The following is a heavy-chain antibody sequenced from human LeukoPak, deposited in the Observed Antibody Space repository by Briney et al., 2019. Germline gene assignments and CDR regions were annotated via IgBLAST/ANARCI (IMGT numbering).Heavy chain of an antibody. CDR3: ARSGWRYCSSTSCYSWFDP. Sequence: KPGGSLRLSCAASGVTFSSHSMNWVRQAPGKGLEWVSSISSSSSYIYYADSVKGRFTISRDNAKNSLYLQMNSLRAEDTAVYYCARSGWRYCSSTSCYSWFDPWGQGTLVTVSS. CDR2: ISSSSSYI. J-gene: IGHJ5*02. D-gene: IGHD2-2*02. CDR1: GVTFSSHS. V-gene: IGHV3-21*01.